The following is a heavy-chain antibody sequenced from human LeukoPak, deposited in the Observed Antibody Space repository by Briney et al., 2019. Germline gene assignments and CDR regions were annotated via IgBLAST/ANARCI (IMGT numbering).Heavy chain of an antibody. D-gene: IGHD3-16*02. CDR1: GGSISRYY. CDR2: IYDSGST. J-gene: IGHJ6*02. CDR3: ARDRGISFYYGMDV. Sequence: PSETLSLTCSVSGGSISRYYWSWIRQPPGKGLEWIGHIYDSGSTYYNPSLKSRVTISVDTSKNQFSPKLSSVTAADTAVYYCARDRGISFYYGMDVWGQGTTVTVS. V-gene: IGHV4-59*01.